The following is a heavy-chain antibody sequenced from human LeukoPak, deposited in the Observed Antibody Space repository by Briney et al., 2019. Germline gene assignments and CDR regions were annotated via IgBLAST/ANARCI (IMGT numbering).Heavy chain of an antibody. J-gene: IGHJ4*02. V-gene: IGHV3-23*01. CDR2: ISGSGGST. Sequence: PGGSLRLSCAASGFTFSSYAMSWVRQAPGEGLEWVSAISGSGGSTYYADSVKGRFTISRDNSKNTLYLQMNSLRAEDTAVYYCAKTYDSSGYVDYWGQGTLVTVSS. D-gene: IGHD3-22*01. CDR1: GFTFSSYA. CDR3: AKTYDSSGYVDY.